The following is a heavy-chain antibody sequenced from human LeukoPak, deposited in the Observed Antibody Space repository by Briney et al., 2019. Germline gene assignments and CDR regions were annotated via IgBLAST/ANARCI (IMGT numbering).Heavy chain of an antibody. D-gene: IGHD6-13*01. CDR2: ISGSGGST. J-gene: IGHJ5*02. CDR3: AKEKQQLKGLDP. CDR1: GFXFSSYA. Sequence: GGSLRLSCAASGFXFSSYAMSWVRQAPGKGLEWVSAISGSGGSTYYADSVKGRFTISRDNSKNTLYLQMNGLRAEDTAVYYCAKEKQQLKGLDPWGQGTLVTVSS. V-gene: IGHV3-23*01.